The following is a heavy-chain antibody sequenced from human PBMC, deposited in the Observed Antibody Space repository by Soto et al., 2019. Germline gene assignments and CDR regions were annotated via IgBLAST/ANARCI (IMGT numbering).Heavy chain of an antibody. CDR3: ARGSVRWLVRTPYYFDY. Sequence: PETLSLTCAVYGGSFSGYYWSWIRQPPGKGLEWIGEINHSGSTNYNPSLKSRVTISVDTSKNQFSLKLSSVTAADTAVYYCARGSVRWLVRTPYYFDYWGQGTLVIVSA. V-gene: IGHV4-34*01. CDR1: GGSFSGYY. J-gene: IGHJ4*02. CDR2: INHSGST. D-gene: IGHD6-19*01.